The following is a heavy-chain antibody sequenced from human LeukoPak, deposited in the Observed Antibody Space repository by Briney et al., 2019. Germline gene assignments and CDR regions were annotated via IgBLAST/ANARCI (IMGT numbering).Heavy chain of an antibody. CDR3: AKEVFLAFDY. V-gene: IGHV3-23*01. CDR1: GFTFSTYA. J-gene: IGHJ4*02. CDR2: ISYSGGYT. Sequence: GGSLRLSCAASGFTFSTYAVSWVRQAPGKGLEWVSAISYSGGYTYYADSVKGRFTISRDTSINTVYLQMNSLRAEDTAVYYCAKEVFLAFDYWGQGTLVTVSS.